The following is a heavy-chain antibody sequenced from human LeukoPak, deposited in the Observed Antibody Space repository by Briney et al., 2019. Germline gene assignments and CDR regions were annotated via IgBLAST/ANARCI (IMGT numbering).Heavy chain of an antibody. Sequence: GGSLRLSCAASGFTFSSYAMSWVRQAAGKGLEWVSAISGSGGSTYYADSVKGRFTISRDNSKNTLYLQMYSLRAEDTAVYYCAKGTVVVAATALFDYWGQGTLVTVSS. CDR2: ISGSGGST. J-gene: IGHJ4*02. CDR3: AKGTVVVAATALFDY. V-gene: IGHV3-23*01. D-gene: IGHD2-15*01. CDR1: GFTFSSYA.